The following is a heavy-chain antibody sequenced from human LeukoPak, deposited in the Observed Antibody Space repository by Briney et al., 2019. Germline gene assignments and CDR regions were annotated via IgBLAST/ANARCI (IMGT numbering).Heavy chain of an antibody. J-gene: IGHJ6*03. V-gene: IGHV3-7*01. CDR1: GFTFSSYW. Sequence: GGSLRLSCAASGFTFSSYWMSWVRQAPGKGLEWVANIKEEGSEKYYVVSVKGRFTIFRDNAKNSLYLQMNSLRAEDTAVYYCGRGGYCYDYWYYYYMDVWGKGTTVTVSS. CDR3: GRGGYCYDYWYYYYMDV. CDR2: IKEEGSEK. D-gene: IGHD2-8*02.